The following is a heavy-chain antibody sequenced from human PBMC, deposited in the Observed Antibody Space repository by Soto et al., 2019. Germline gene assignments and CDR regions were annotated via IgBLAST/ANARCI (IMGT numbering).Heavy chain of an antibody. J-gene: IGHJ5*02. CDR2: INPSGGST. CDR1: GYTFTRYY. D-gene: IGHD5-18*01. Sequence: ASVKVSCKASGYTFTRYYMHWVRQAPGQGLEWMGIINPSGGSTSYAQKFQGRVTMTRDTSTSTVYMELSSLRSEDTAVYYCARDRVQLGLKRAGWFDPWGQGTLVTVSS. CDR3: ARDRVQLGLKRAGWFDP. V-gene: IGHV1-46*01.